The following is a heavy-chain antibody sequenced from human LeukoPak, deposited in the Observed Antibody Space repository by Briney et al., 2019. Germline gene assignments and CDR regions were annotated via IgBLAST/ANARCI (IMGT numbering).Heavy chain of an antibody. J-gene: IGHJ4*02. V-gene: IGHV1-2*02. CDR3: ARAPSHSVKSSGSYFYY. D-gene: IGHD3-10*01. CDR1: GYTFTSYA. CDR2: INPNSGGT. Sequence: GASVKVSCKASGYTFTSYAMNWVRQAPGQGLEWMGWINPNSGGTNYAQKFQGRVTMTRDTSISTAYMELSRLRSDDTAVYYCARAPSHSVKSSGSYFYYWGQGTLVTVSS.